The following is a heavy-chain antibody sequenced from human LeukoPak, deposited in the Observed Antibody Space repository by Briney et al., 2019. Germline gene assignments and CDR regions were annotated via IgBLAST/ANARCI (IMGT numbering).Heavy chain of an antibody. V-gene: IGHV3-21*01. CDR2: ISSSSSYI. Sequence: GGSLRLSCAASGFTFGSYSMNWVRQAPGKGLEWVSSISSSSSYIYYADSVKGRFTISRDNAKNSLYLQMNSLRAEDTAVYYCARDVSTVGYYDSSGYYSGVYWGQGTLVTVSS. D-gene: IGHD3-22*01. CDR1: GFTFGSYS. J-gene: IGHJ4*02. CDR3: ARDVSTVGYYDSSGYYSGVY.